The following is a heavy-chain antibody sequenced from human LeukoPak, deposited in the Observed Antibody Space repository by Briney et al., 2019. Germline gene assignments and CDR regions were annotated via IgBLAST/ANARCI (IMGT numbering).Heavy chain of an antibody. CDR1: GFTFSIYS. V-gene: IGHV3-48*04. CDR3: ARVPRGYSYGYNVY. D-gene: IGHD5-18*01. Sequence: GSLRLFCAASGFTFSIYSMNWVRQAPGKGLEWVSYISSSSSTIYYADSVKGRFTISRDNAKNSLYLQMNNLRAEDTAVYYCARVPRGYSYGYNVYWGQGTLVTVSS. CDR2: ISSSSSTI. J-gene: IGHJ4*02.